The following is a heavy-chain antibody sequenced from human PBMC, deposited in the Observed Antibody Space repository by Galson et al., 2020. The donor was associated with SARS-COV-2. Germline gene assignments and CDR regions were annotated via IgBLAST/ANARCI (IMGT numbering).Heavy chain of an antibody. CDR1: GGSIRSYY. CDR2: IHDSGTT. Sequence: QTLSLTCTVSGGSIRSYYWSWIRQSPGKGLEWIGFIHDSGTTNYNPSLKSRVTISVDTSKSQFSLKVTSVTAADTAVYYCARGSAEYYGSGSYFQGLVDWGQGTLVTVSS. CDR3: ARGSAEYYGSGSYFQGLVD. V-gene: IGHV4-59*12. J-gene: IGHJ4*02. D-gene: IGHD3-10*01.